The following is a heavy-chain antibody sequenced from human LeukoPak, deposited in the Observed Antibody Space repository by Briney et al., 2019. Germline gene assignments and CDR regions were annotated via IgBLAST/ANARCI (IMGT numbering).Heavy chain of an antibody. CDR1: GGSLSGYY. V-gene: IGHV4-34*11. D-gene: IGHD3-22*01. CDR2: IYYSGST. J-gene: IGHJ5*02. CDR3: ARDAAGEGRLVITWFDP. Sequence: SETLSLTCGVYGGSLSGYYWAWIRQSPGKGLEWIGTIYYSGSTYYNPSLKSRVSLSVDTSKNQFSLKLSSVTAADTAVYFCARDAAGEGRLVITWFDPWGQGTLVTVSS.